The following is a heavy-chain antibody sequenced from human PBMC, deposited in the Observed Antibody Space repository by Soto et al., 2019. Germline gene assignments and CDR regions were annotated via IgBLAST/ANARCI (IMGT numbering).Heavy chain of an antibody. CDR1: GGSISSGGYS. CDR2: IYHSGST. CDR3: GRQPGHCGSTTCFGYYSVDV. V-gene: IGHV4-30-2*03. J-gene: IGHJ6*02. D-gene: IGHD2-2*01. Sequence: SETLSLTCAFSGGSISSGGYSLSWIRQPPGKGLEWIGYIYHSGSTYYNPSLKSRVTISADTPNNQLSLRLSSVTAADTAVYYCGRQPGHCGSTTCFGYYSVDVWGQGTTVTVSS.